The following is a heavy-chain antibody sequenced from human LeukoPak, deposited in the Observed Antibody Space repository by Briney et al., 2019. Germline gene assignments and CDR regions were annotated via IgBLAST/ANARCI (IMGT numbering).Heavy chain of an antibody. V-gene: IGHV4-39*07. CDR2: IYYSGST. J-gene: IGHJ3*02. CDR3: ARSDGYGLVGI. CDR1: GGSISSSSYY. Sequence: SETLSLTCTVSGGSISSSSYYWGWIRQPPGKGLEWIGSIYYSGSTYYNPSLKSRVTVSVDTSKNQFSLKLSSVTAADTAVYYCARSDGYGLVGIWGQGTMVTVSS. D-gene: IGHD3-10*01.